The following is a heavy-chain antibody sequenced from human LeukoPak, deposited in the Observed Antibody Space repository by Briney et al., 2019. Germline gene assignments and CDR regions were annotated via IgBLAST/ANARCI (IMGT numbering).Heavy chain of an antibody. V-gene: IGHV3-30*18. CDR2: VSYDGSNK. Sequence: PGRSLRLSCAASGFTFSSYGMHWVRQAPGEGLEWVAVVSYDGSNKYYADSVKGRFTISRDNSKNTLYLQMNSLRAEDTAVYYCAKDSSSFELDYWGQGTLVTVSS. CDR1: GFTFSSYG. CDR3: AKDSSSFELDY. J-gene: IGHJ4*02. D-gene: IGHD6-6*01.